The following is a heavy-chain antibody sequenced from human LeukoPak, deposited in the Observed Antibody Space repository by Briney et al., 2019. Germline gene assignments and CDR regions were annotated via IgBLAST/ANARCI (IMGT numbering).Heavy chain of an antibody. J-gene: IGHJ4*02. CDR2: ISSNGGST. D-gene: IGHD1-14*01. CDR3: ARGPPHDHGDY. V-gene: IGHV3-64*01. CDR1: GFTFSSYA. Sequence: GGSLRLSCAASGFTFSSYAMHWVRQAPGKGLEYVSAISSNGGSTYYANSVKGRFTISRDNSKNTLYLQMGSLRAEDMAVYYCARGPPHDHGDYWGQGTLVTVSS.